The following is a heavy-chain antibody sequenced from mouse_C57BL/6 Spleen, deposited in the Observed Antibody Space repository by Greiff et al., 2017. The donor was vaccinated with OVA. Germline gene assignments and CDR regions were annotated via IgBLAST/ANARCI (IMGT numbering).Heavy chain of an antibody. CDR3: ARVLYYGSSYGYFDV. CDR2: IYPGSGST. D-gene: IGHD1-1*01. Sequence: QVQLQPSGAELVKPGASVKMSCKASGYTFTSYWITWVKQRPGQGLEWIGDIYPGSGSTNYNEKFKSKATLTVDTSSSAAYMQLSSLTSEDSAVYYCARVLYYGSSYGYFDVWGTGTTVTVSS. V-gene: IGHV1-55*01. CDR1: GYTFTSYW. J-gene: IGHJ1*03.